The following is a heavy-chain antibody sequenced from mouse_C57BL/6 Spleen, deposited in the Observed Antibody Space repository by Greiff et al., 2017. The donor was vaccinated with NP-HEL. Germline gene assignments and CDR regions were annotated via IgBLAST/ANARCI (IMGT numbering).Heavy chain of an antibody. CDR2: ISYDGSN. D-gene: IGHD1-1*01. V-gene: IGHV3-6*01. J-gene: IGHJ3*01. Sequence: EVKLQESGPGLVKPSQSLSLTCSVTGYSITSGYYWNWIRQFPGNKLEWMGYISYDGSNNYNPSLKNRISITRDTSKNQFFLKLNSVTTEDTATYYCARARITTVVDPFAYWGQGTLVTVSA. CDR1: GYSITSGYY. CDR3: ARARITTVVDPFAY.